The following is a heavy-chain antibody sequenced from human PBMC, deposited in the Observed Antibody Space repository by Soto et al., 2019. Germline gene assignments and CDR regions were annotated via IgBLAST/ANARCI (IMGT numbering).Heavy chain of an antibody. CDR3: AGDSKQWLVREFRYAFDI. Sequence: GGSLRLSCAASGFTYSSYWMSWVRQAPGKGLEWVANIKQDGSEKYYVDSVKGRFTISQDNAKNSLYLQMNSLRAEDTAVYYCAGDSKQWLVREFRYAFDIWGQGTMVTVSS. CDR2: IKQDGSEK. V-gene: IGHV3-7*01. J-gene: IGHJ3*02. D-gene: IGHD6-19*01. CDR1: GFTYSSYW.